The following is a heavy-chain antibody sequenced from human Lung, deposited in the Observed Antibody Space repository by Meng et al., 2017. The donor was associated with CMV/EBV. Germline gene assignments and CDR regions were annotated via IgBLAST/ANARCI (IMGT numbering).Heavy chain of an antibody. Sequence: SETLSLTCTVSGGSISSSYWSWIRQPPGKGLEWIGYISYTGSTNYNPSLKSRVTISLDTSMNQFSLRLNSVTAADTALYYCARDGTGFYFDYWGQGTLVTVSS. D-gene: IGHD3/OR15-3a*01. CDR3: ARDGTGFYFDY. J-gene: IGHJ4*02. CDR1: GGSISSSY. CDR2: ISYTGST. V-gene: IGHV4-59*01.